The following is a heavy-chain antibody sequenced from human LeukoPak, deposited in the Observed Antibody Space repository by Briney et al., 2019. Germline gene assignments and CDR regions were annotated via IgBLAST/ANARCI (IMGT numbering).Heavy chain of an antibody. CDR1: GFPFSIFA. CDR3: AKAISGYYFH. J-gene: IGHJ4*02. V-gene: IGHV3-23*01. CDR2: ISGSGSST. D-gene: IGHD3-22*01. Sequence: GGPLRLSCAASGFPFSIFAMSWARQAPGRGLEGVSAISGSGSSTYYADSVKGRFTISRDNSKNTLYLQMNSLRAEDTAVYYCAKAISGYYFHWGQGTLVTVSS.